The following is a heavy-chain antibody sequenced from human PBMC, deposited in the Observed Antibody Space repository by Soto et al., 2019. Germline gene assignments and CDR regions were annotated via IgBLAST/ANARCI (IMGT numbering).Heavy chain of an antibody. CDR2: MSCSGGSI. Sequence: PGGSLRLSCAVSGFTFSNYAMTWIRQAPGKGLEWVSLMSCSGGSIDYADSVKGRFTTVRDNSKNTLYLQMNRLRLEDTAVYCAVKDPVPGGSGGARFDYWGQGTLVTVSS. J-gene: IGHJ4*02. CDR3: VKDPVPGGSGGARFDY. CDR1: GFTFSNYA. V-gene: IGHV3-23*01. D-gene: IGHD2-8*02.